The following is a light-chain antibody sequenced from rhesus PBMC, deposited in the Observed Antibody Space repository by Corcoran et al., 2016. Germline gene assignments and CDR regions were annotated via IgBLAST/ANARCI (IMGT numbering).Light chain of an antibody. V-gene: IGKV1-25*01. Sequence: DIQMTQSPSSLSASVGDRVTITCRASQGITNDLARYQQKTGETPKLLIYEASSLQSGIPSRFSGNGSGTDFTLTISSLQPEDFATYYCQHYYSTPWTFGQGTKVEIK. CDR2: EAS. CDR1: QGITND. J-gene: IGKJ1*01. CDR3: QHYYSTPWT.